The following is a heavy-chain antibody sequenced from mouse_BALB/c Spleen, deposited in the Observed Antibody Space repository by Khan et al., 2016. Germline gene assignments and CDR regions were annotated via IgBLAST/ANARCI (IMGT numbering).Heavy chain of an antibody. Sequence: EVPLQESGGGLVQPGGSLKLSCAASGFDFSRYWMNWVRQAPGKGLEWIGEINPDSSTINYTQSLKDKFIISRDNAKITLYLQMSKVRSEDTDFYYCARLVYYGVGTYWGQGTLVTVSA. J-gene: IGHJ3*01. CDR3: ARLVYYGVGTY. D-gene: IGHD1-2*01. CDR1: GFDFSRYW. V-gene: IGHV4-1*02. CDR2: INPDSSTI.